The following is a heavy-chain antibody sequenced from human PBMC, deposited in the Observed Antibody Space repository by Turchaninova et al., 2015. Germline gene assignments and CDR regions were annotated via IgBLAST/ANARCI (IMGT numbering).Heavy chain of an antibody. Sequence: QVQLQQWGAGLLKPSETLSLTRAVYGGSFSGSYWSWIRQPPGKGLEWIGEINHSGSTNYNPSLKSRVTISVDTSKNQFSLKLSSVTAADTAVYYCARVRTIFGVVSRFDYWGQGTLVTVSS. CDR3: ARVRTIFGVVSRFDY. CDR1: GGSFSGSY. V-gene: IGHV4-34*01. J-gene: IGHJ4*02. D-gene: IGHD3-3*01. CDR2: INHSGST.